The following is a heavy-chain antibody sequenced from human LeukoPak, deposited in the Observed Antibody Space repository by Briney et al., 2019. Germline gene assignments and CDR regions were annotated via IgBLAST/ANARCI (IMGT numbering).Heavy chain of an antibody. J-gene: IGHJ3*02. CDR2: IYPGDSAT. D-gene: IGHD4-11*01. CDR3: VRRRDFSDYTDVFDI. CDR1: GSSFPNYR. V-gene: IGHV5-51*01. Sequence: GESLKISCKASGSSFPNYRIGWLRPMPGKGLEWVGIIYPGDSATRYRPSFQGQATMSADSSTSTSYLQWSSLKASDTAIYYCVRRRDFSDYTDVFDIWGQGTMVTVSS.